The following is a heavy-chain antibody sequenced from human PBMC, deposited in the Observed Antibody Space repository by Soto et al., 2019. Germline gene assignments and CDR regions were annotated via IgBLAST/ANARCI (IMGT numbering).Heavy chain of an antibody. J-gene: IGHJ4*02. CDR1: GFTFSSYG. CDR2: IWYDGSNK. CDR3: ARAKWDIAVAED. D-gene: IGHD6-19*01. V-gene: IGHV3-33*01. Sequence: QVQLVESGGGVVQPGRSLRLSCAASGFTFSSYGMYWVRQAPGKGLEWVAVIWYDGSNKYYADSVKGRFTISRDNSKNTLYLQMNSLRAEDTAVYYCARAKWDIAVAEDWGQGTLVTVSS.